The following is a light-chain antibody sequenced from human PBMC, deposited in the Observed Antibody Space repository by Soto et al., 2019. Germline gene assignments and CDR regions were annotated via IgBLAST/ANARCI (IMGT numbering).Light chain of an antibody. J-gene: IGLJ1*01. Sequence: QSALTQPASVSGSPGQSITISCTGTSSDVGGYNYVSWYQQHPGKAPKLMIYEVSNRPSGISNRFSGSKSGHTASLTISGLQAVDEADYYCTSYTSISLYVFGTGTKVTVL. CDR3: TSYTSISLYV. CDR1: SSDVGGYNY. V-gene: IGLV2-14*01. CDR2: EVS.